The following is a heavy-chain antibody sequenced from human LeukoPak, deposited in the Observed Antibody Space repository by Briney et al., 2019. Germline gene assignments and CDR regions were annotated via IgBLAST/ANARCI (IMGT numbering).Heavy chain of an antibody. V-gene: IGHV1-18*01. J-gene: IGHJ5*02. Sequence: APVKVSCMASGYTFTSYDIGSVRQAPGQGLEWMGWISAYNGNTNYAQKLQGRVTMTTDTSTSTAYMELRSLRSDDTAVYYCARSLNSWFDPWGQGTLVTVSS. CDR3: ARSLNSWFDP. D-gene: IGHD2/OR15-2a*01. CDR2: ISAYNGNT. CDR1: GYTFTSYD.